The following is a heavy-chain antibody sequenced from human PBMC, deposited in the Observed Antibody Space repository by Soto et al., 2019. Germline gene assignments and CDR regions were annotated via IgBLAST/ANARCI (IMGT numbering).Heavy chain of an antibody. CDR3: ARGVIVASLWGMDV. Sequence: ASVKVSCKESGYTFTSYYMHWVRQAPGQGREWMGIINPSGGSTSYAQKFQGRVSMTRDTSTSTVYMELSSLRSEDTAVYSCARGVIVASLWGMDVWGQGTTVTVYS. J-gene: IGHJ6*02. CDR2: INPSGGST. D-gene: IGHD5-12*01. CDR1: GYTFTSYY. V-gene: IGHV1-46*01.